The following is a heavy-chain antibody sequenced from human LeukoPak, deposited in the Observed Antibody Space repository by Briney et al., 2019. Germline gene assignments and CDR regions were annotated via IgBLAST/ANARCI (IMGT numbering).Heavy chain of an antibody. V-gene: IGHV1-2*02. Sequence: ASVKVSCKASGYTLTDYYMHWVRQALGQGLEWMGWINPNTGDTNHAQKFQGRVTMTRDTSISTAYMELSRLSSDDTAVYYCARQDRVDYSNLGEYWGQGTLVTVSS. CDR1: GYTLTDYY. CDR2: INPNTGDT. CDR3: ARQDRVDYSNLGEY. D-gene: IGHD4-11*01. J-gene: IGHJ4*02.